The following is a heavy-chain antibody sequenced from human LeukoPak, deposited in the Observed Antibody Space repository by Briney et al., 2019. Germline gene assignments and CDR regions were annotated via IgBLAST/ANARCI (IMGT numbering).Heavy chain of an antibody. CDR1: GGSISSYY. CDR3: ARAQPARYCTSTSCYAAFDI. V-gene: IGHV4-59*01. Sequence: SETLSLTCTVSGGSISSYYWSWIRQPPGKGLEWIGYIYYSGSTIYNPSLKSRVTISVDTSKNQFSLKLSSVTAADTAVYYCARAQPARYCTSTSCYAAFDIWGQGTMVTVSS. CDR2: IYYSGST. J-gene: IGHJ3*02. D-gene: IGHD2-2*01.